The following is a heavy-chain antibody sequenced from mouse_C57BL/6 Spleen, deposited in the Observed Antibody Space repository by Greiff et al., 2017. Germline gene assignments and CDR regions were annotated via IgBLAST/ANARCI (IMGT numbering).Heavy chain of an antibody. J-gene: IGHJ3*01. CDR1: GFTFTDYY. CDR3: ARGGVYGNYAY. V-gene: IGHV7-3*01. CDR2: IRNKANGYTT. Sequence: DVHLVESGGGLVQPGGSLSLSCAASGFTFTDYYMSWVRQPPGKALEWLGFIRNKANGYTTEYSASVKGRFTISRDNSQSILYLQMNALRAEDSATYYCARGGVYGNYAYWGQGTLVTVSA. D-gene: IGHD2-1*01.